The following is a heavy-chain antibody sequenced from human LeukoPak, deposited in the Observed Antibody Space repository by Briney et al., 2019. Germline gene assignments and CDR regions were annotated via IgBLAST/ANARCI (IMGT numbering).Heavy chain of an antibody. Sequence: GGSLRLSCAASGFPFNKYGMLWVRQAPGKGLDWLAVISYDGNEDYYADSVKGRFTISKDKSKDTVNLQLNSLRPEDTAVYYCAKGPNTFDIWGQGTMVTVSS. J-gene: IGHJ3*02. CDR3: AKGPNTFDI. CDR2: ISYDGNED. CDR1: GFPFNKYG. V-gene: IGHV3-30*18.